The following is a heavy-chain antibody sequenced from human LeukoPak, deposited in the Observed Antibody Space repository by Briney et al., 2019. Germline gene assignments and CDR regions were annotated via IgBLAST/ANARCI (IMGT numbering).Heavy chain of an antibody. J-gene: IGHJ5*02. V-gene: IGHV4-34*01. Sequence: SETLSLTCAVYGGSFSGYYWSWIRQPPGKGLEWVGEINHSGSTNYNPSLKSRVTISVDTSKNQFSLELSSVTAADTAVYYCARGNPRHLGYCSSTSCRNWFDPWGQGTLVTVSS. CDR3: ARGNPRHLGYCSSTSCRNWFDP. CDR2: INHSGST. D-gene: IGHD2-2*01. CDR1: GGSFSGYY.